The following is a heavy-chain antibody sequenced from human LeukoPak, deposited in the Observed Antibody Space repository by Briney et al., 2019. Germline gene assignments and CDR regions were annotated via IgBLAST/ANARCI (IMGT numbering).Heavy chain of an antibody. CDR2: IYYSGST. D-gene: IGHD5-24*01. Sequence: SETLSLTCTVSGGSISSHYWSWIRQPPGKGLEWIGYIYYSGSTNYNPSLKSRVTISVDTSKNQFSLKLSSVTAADTAVYYCARSWRTKRWLQLKNNWFDPWGQGTLVTVSS. J-gene: IGHJ5*02. CDR3: ARSWRTKRWLQLKNNWFDP. CDR1: GGSISSHY. V-gene: IGHV4-59*11.